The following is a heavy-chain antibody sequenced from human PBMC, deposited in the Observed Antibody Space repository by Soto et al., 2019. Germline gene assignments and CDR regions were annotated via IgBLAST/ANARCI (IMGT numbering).Heavy chain of an antibody. CDR2: IWYDGSNK. CDR1: GFTFSDCG. CDR3: AKDGSGRDEDISY. D-gene: IGHD1-26*01. Sequence: QVQLVESGGGVVQPGRSLRLSCAASGFTFSDCGMHWVRQAPGKGLERVAAIWYDGSNKYYADFVKGRFTISRDNSKNTLYLQMNSLRAEDTAVYYCAKDGSGRDEDISYWGQGTLVTVSS. V-gene: IGHV3-30*18. J-gene: IGHJ4*02.